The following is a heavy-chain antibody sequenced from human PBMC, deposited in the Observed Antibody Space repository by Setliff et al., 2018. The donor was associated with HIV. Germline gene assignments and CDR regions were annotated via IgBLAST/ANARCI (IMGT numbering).Heavy chain of an antibody. CDR3: ARDPKHSRSGDLEY. J-gene: IGHJ4*02. D-gene: IGHD3-3*01. CDR1: GESFSGYY. Sequence: PSETLSLTSAVYGESFSGYYWSWIRQPPGKGLEWIGEINHSGSTNYNPSLKSRVTISVDTSKNQFSLKLTSVTAADTAAYYCARDPKHSRSGDLEYWSQGTLVTVSS. CDR2: INHSGST. V-gene: IGHV4-34*01.